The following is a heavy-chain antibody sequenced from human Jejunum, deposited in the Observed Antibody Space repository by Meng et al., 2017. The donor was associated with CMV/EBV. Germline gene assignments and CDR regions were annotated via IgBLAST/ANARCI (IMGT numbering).Heavy chain of an antibody. Sequence: AASGFTVSSLWMHWVRQAPGKGLVWVSRIYRDASSATYADSVRGRFTISRDDAKNTLYLEMKSLTAEDTAVYYCVRGESGYGRFDPWGQGTLVTVSS. CDR3: VRGESGYGRFDP. J-gene: IGHJ5*02. CDR2: IYRDASSA. D-gene: IGHD5-12*01. V-gene: IGHV3-74*01. CDR1: GFTVSSLW.